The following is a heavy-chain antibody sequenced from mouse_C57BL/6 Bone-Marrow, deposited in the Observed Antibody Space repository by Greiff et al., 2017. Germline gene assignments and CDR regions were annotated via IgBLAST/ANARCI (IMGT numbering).Heavy chain of an antibody. J-gene: IGHJ2*01. CDR1: GYTFTSYW. V-gene: IGHV1-55*01. D-gene: IGHD4-1*01. CDR3: ARSGPLGRSFDY. CDR2: IYPTSGRT. Sequence: QVQLKQSGAELVKPGASVKMSCKASGYTFTSYWITWVKQRPGQGLEWIGDIYPTSGRTNYNEKFKSKATLTVEPSSNTAYMQLSSLTSEDSAVFDCARSGPLGRSFDYWGQGTTLTVSS.